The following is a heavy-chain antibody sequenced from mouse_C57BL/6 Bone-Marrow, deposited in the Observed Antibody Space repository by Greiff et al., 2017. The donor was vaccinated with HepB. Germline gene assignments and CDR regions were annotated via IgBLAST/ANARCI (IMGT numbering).Heavy chain of an antibody. CDR2: IHPNSGST. J-gene: IGHJ3*01. V-gene: IGHV1-64*01. CDR3: AEYCYDYDWFAY. D-gene: IGHD2-4*01. Sequence: QVQLQQPGAELVKPGASVKLSCKASGHTFTSYWMHWVKQRPGQGLEWIGMIHPNSGSTNYNEKFKSKITLTVDKSSSTTYMQLNSLTSEDTAVYYCAEYCYDYDWFAYWGQGTLVTVSA. CDR1: GHTFTSYW.